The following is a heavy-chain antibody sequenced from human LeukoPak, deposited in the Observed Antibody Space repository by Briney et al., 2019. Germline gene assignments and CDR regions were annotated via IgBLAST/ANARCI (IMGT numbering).Heavy chain of an antibody. CDR3: AKDWVPAYYYDSSGYYRGNAFDI. CDR1: GFPFSASA. D-gene: IGHD3-22*01. Sequence: GSLRLSCAASGFPFSASAMTWVRQAPGKGLEWVSHILSTGTTYYADSVKGRFTISRDNSKNTLYLQMNSLRAEDTAVYYCAKDWVPAYYYDSSGYYRGNAFDIWGQGTMVTVSS. CDR2: ILSTGTT. V-gene: IGHV3-23*01. J-gene: IGHJ3*02.